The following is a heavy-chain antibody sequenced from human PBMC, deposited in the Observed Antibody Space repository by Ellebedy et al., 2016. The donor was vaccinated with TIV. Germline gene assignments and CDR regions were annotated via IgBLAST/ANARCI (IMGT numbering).Heavy chain of an antibody. Sequence: PGGSLRLSCAASGFTFSIYAMSWVRQAPGKGLEWVSLISGSGDSTYYADSVKGRFTISRDNSKNTVYLQMNSLRAENTAVYYCSGVRVEGRSGYFELWGRGTLVTVSS. V-gene: IGHV3-23*01. CDR1: GFTFSIYA. D-gene: IGHD2-15*01. CDR2: ISGSGDST. J-gene: IGHJ2*01. CDR3: SGVRVEGRSGYFEL.